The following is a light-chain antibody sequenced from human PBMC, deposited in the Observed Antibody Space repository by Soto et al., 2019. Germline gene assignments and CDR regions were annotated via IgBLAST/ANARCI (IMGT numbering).Light chain of an antibody. CDR3: QQYRSSPST. V-gene: IGKV3-20*01. J-gene: IGKJ1*01. CDR1: QSVSNSY. CDR2: GAS. Sequence: EIVLTQSPGTLSLSPGERGTLSCRASQSVSNSYLAWYQQKPGQAPRLLIYGASSRATGIPDRFSGTGSGTDFTLSISGLEPEDFAVYYCQQYRSSPSTFGKGIKVDIK.